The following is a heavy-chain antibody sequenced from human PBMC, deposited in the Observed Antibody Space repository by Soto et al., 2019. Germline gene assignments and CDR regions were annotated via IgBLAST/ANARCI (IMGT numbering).Heavy chain of an antibody. Sequence: QVQLVESGGGVVQPGRSLRLSCAASGFTFSSYAMHWVRQAPGKGLEWVAVISYDGSNKYYADPVKGRFTISRDNSKNTLYLQMNSLRAEDTAVYYCARDQVTPYYYGMDVWGQGTTVTVSS. CDR3: ARDQVTPYYYGMDV. J-gene: IGHJ6*02. D-gene: IGHD4-4*01. CDR1: GFTFSSYA. V-gene: IGHV3-30-3*01. CDR2: ISYDGSNK.